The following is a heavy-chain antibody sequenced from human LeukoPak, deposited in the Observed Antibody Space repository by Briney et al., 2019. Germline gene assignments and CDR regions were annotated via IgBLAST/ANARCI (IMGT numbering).Heavy chain of an antibody. Sequence: GASVKVSCKXSGYTFTSDYMHWVRQAPGQGLEWMGIINPSGGSTSYSQKFQGRVTMTRDTSTSTVYMELSSLRSEDTAVYYCARDGMDYGDYEAGYWGQGTLVTVSS. V-gene: IGHV1-46*01. CDR3: ARDGMDYGDYEAGY. CDR1: GYTFTSDY. D-gene: IGHD4-17*01. CDR2: INPSGGST. J-gene: IGHJ4*02.